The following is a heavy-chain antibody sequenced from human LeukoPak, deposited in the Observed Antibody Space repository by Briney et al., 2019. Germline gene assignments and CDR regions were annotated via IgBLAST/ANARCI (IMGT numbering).Heavy chain of an antibody. D-gene: IGHD1-14*01. CDR2: ISNSDDST. CDR3: AKATGYLL. J-gene: IGHJ4*02. Sequence: PGGSLRLSCAASGFPFSSYAMSWVRQAPGKGLEWVSTISNSDDSTYYADSVKGWFTISRDNSENTLFLRMNSLRAEDTAVYYCAKATGYLLWGQGTLVIVSS. V-gene: IGHV3-23*01. CDR1: GFPFSSYA.